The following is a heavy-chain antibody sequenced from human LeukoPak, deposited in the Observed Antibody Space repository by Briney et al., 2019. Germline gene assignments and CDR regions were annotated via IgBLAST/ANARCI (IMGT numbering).Heavy chain of an antibody. J-gene: IGHJ4*02. D-gene: IGHD3-22*01. CDR2: INSDGSST. Sequence: GGSLRLSCAASGFTFSSYWMHWVRHAPGKGLVWVSRINSDGSSTSYADSVKGRFTISRDNAKNTLYLQMNSLRAEDTAVYYCARDLRWGYYYDSSGKDYWGQGTLVTVSS. CDR1: GFTFSSYW. V-gene: IGHV3-74*01. CDR3: ARDLRWGYYYDSSGKDY.